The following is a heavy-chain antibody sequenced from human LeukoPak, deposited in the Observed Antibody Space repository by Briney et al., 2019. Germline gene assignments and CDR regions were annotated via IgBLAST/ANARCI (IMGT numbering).Heavy chain of an antibody. CDR2: IIPIFGTA. D-gene: IGHD4-11*01. CDR1: GGTFSSYA. Sequence: SVKVSCKASGGTFSSYAISWVRQAPGQGLEWMGGIIPIFGTANYAQKFQGRVTITADESTSTAYMELSSLRAEDTAEYYCAKNQGGAYSTLDYWGQGTLVTVSS. J-gene: IGHJ4*02. V-gene: IGHV1-69*13. CDR3: AKNQGGAYSTLDY.